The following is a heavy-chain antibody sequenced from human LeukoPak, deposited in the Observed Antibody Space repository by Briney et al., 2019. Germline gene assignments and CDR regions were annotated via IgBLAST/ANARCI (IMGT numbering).Heavy chain of an antibody. J-gene: IGHJ4*02. CDR2: IYYSGST. V-gene: IGHV4-59*01. CDR1: GGSISSYY. CDR3: ARGPSGITGTYFDY. Sequence: SETLSLTCTVSGGSISSYYWSWIRQPPGKGLEWIGYIYYSGSTNYNPSPKSRVTISVDTSKNQFSLKLSSVTAADTAVYYCARGPSGITGTYFDYWGQGTLVTVSS. D-gene: IGHD1-7*01.